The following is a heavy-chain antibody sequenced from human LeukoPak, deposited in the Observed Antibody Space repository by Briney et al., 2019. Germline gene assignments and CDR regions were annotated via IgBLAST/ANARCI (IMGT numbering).Heavy chain of an antibody. V-gene: IGHV1-69*13. D-gene: IGHD2-2*01. CDR3: AGNGLLRVVPAAPYYYYYYMDV. Sequence: ASVKVSCKASGGTFSSYAISWVRQAPGQGLEWMGGIIPIFGTANYAQKFQGRVTITADESTSTAYMELSSLRSEDTAVYYCAGNGLLRVVPAAPYYYYYYMDVWGKGTTVTVSS. CDR1: GGTFSSYA. J-gene: IGHJ6*03. CDR2: IIPIFGTA.